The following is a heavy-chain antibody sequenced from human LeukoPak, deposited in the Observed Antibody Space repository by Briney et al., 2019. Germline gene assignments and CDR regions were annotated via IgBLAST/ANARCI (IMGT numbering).Heavy chain of an antibody. V-gene: IGHV3-7*01. J-gene: IGHJ4*02. CDR1: GFTFSIHW. CDR2: IKEDGSVI. CDR3: ARGAGRQQLEQNY. D-gene: IGHD6-13*01. Sequence: PGGSLRLSCVASGFTFSIHWMSWVRQAPGRGPEWLAIIKEDGSVIWDVVSVRGRFTISRDNAKNSSYLQMNSLRAEDTAVYYCARGAGRQQLEQNYWGQGNLVTVSS.